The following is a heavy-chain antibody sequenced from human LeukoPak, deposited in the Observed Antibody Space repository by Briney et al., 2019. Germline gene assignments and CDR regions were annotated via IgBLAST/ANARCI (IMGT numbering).Heavy chain of an antibody. CDR3: AKDTVVEASLDY. V-gene: IGHV3-30*02. J-gene: IGHJ4*02. Sequence: GGSLRLSCAASGFTFSSYDMHWVRQAPGKGLEWVAFIRYDGSNKYYADSVKGRFTISRDNSKNTLYLQMNSLRAEDTAVYYCAKDTVVEASLDYWGQGTLVTVSS. D-gene: IGHD1-26*01. CDR1: GFTFSSYD. CDR2: IRYDGSNK.